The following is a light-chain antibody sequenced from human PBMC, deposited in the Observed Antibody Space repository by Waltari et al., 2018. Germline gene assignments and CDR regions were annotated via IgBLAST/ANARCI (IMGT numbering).Light chain of an antibody. CDR1: SSDVGGYNY. Sequence: QSALTQPRSVSGSPGQSVSISCTGTSSDVGGYNYVSWYQQHPGKAPTFMIYDVTKRPSGVPDRFSGSKSANTASLTISGLQAEDEADYYCCSYAGSYTWVFGGGTKLTVL. CDR3: CSYAGSYTWV. CDR2: DVT. V-gene: IGLV2-11*01. J-gene: IGLJ3*02.